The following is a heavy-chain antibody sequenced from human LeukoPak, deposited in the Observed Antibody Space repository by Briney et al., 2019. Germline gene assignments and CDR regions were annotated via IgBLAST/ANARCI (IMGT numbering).Heavy chain of an antibody. D-gene: IGHD6-19*01. CDR2: INPNGGGT. CDR1: GYTFTGYY. CDR3: ARENNSGWYRKAAFDY. Sequence: ASVKVSCKASGYTFTGYYMHWVRQAPGQGLEWMGWINPNGGGTNYAQKFQGRVTLTRDTSISAAYMEVSRLESDDTAVYYCARENNSGWYRKAAFDYWGQGTLVTVAS. J-gene: IGHJ4*02. V-gene: IGHV1-2*02.